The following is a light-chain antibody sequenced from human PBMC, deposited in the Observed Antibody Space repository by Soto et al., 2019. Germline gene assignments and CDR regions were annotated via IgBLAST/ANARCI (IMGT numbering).Light chain of an antibody. V-gene: IGKV3-11*01. J-gene: IGKJ5*01. CDR3: QQRSSWPIT. CDR2: NAS. Sequence: EIVLTQFPSALSLPPGGSATRSCRASQSVGSKLAWFQQKPGQAPRLLIYNASNRATGIPARFSGSGSGTDFTVTISSLEPEDFAVYYCQQRSSWPITFGPGTRLEIK. CDR1: QSVGSK.